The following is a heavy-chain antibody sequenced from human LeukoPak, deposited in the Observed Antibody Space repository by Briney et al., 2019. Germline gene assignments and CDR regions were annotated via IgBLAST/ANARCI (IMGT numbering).Heavy chain of an antibody. CDR2: IIPIFGTA. CDR1: GGTFSSYA. CDR3: AGVGMDLSGYYISVDY. V-gene: IGHV1-69*13. Sequence: ASVKVSCKASGGTFSSYAISWVRQAPGQGLEWMGGIIPIFGTANYAQKFQGRVTITADESTSTAYMELSSLRSEDTAVYYCAGVGMDLSGYYISVDYWGQGTLVTVSS. J-gene: IGHJ4*02. D-gene: IGHD3-22*01.